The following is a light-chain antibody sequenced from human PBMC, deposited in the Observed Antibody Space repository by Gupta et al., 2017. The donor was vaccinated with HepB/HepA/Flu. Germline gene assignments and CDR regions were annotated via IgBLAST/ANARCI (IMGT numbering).Light chain of an antibody. J-gene: IGKJ1*01. CDR3: QKNNSVPRT. CDR2: AAS. V-gene: IGKV1-27*01. Sequence: DIQLTQSPSSLSASVGDRVTITCRASHDISNYLAWYQQKPGKVPKLLIYAASTLRSGVPSRFSGSGTATDFTLTSSSLQPEDAATYYCQKNNSVPRTFGQGTKVEIK. CDR1: HDISNY.